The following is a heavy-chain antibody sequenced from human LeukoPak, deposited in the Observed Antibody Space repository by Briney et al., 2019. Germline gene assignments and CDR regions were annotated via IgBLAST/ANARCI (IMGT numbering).Heavy chain of an antibody. V-gene: IGHV3-23*01. D-gene: IGHD4-17*01. J-gene: IGHJ5*01. CDR1: ASTLSLYA. Sequence: GGSLRLSCAASASTLSLYAMSWVRQAPGKGLEWISTISSSGDNTYYAESVKGRFTISRDNSKNTLYLRMKSLRAEDTAIYYCAKESTVTPGNVNWFDSWGQGTLVTVSS. CDR3: AKESTVTPGNVNWFDS. CDR2: ISSSGDNT.